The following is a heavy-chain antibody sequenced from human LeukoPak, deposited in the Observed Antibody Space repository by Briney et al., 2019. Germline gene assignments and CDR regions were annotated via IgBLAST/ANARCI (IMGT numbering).Heavy chain of an antibody. CDR2: VYYSGST. Sequence: PSETLSLTRSVSGDSISSYYWSWIRQPPGKGLEWIGYVYYSGSTNYNPSLKSRVTISVDTSKNQFSLKLSSVTAADTAVYYCARERRSGTYYYFDYWGQGTLVTVSS. J-gene: IGHJ4*02. V-gene: IGHV4-59*01. D-gene: IGHD1-26*01. CDR1: GDSISSYY. CDR3: ARERRSGTYYYFDY.